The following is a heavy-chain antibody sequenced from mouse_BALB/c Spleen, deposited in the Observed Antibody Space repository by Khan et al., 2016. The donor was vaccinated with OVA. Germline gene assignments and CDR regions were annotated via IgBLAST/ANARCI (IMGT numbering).Heavy chain of an antibody. J-gene: IGHJ4*01. Sequence: QVHVKQSGAELAKPGASVKMSCKASGYTFTSYWMHWVKQRPGQGLEWIGYINPSTGYTEYNQKFKDKATLTADKSSSTAYMQLSSLTSEDSAVYYGASYYGSSYAMDYWGQGTSVTVSS. CDR3: ASYYGSSYAMDY. D-gene: IGHD1-1*01. CDR2: INPSTGYT. V-gene: IGHV1-7*01. CDR1: GYTFTSYW.